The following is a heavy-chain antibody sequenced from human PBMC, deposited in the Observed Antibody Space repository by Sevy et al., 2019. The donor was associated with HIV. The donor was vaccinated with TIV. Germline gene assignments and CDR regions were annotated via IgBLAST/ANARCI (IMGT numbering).Heavy chain of an antibody. CDR1: GYTFTGYY. Sequence: ASVKVSCKASGYTFTGYYMHWVRQAPGQGLEWMGWINPNSGGTNYAQKFQGRVTMTRDTSISTAYMELSRLRSDDTAGYYCARERIAVAGTTYNWFDPWGQGTLVTVSS. V-gene: IGHV1-2*02. D-gene: IGHD6-19*01. CDR3: ARERIAVAGTTYNWFDP. CDR2: INPNSGGT. J-gene: IGHJ5*02.